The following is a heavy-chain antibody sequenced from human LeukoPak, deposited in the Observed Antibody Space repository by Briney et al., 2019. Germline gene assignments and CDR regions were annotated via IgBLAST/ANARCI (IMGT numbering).Heavy chain of an antibody. J-gene: IGHJ3*02. D-gene: IGHD3-10*01. CDR1: GFTFSSYS. Sequence: PGGSLRLSCAASGFTFSSYSMNWVRQAPGKGLEWVSSISSSSSYIYYADSVKGRFTISRDNAKNSLYLQMNSLRAEDTAVYYCARVLTYYYGSGSSVAFDIWGQGTMVTVSS. V-gene: IGHV3-21*01. CDR2: ISSSSSYI. CDR3: ARVLTYYYGSGSSVAFDI.